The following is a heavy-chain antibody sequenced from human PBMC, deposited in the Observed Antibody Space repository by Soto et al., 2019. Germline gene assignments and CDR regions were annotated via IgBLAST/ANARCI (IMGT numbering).Heavy chain of an antibody. CDR1: GDTFSSLA. D-gene: IGHD3-10*01. CDR2: LVPVFGTA. CDR3: ARSPGVFDY. Sequence: QVQLVQSGAEVKKPGSSVKVSCKASGDTFSSLAISWVRQAPGQGLEWMGGLVPVFGTANYAQKFQDRVTITADKSTSTSYMELSSLRSEDTAVYYCARSPGVFDYWGQGTLVTVSS. J-gene: IGHJ4*02. V-gene: IGHV1-69*06.